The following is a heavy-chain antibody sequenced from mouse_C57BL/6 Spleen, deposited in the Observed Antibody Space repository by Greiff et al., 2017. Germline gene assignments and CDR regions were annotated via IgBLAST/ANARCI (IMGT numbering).Heavy chain of an antibody. V-gene: IGHV5-17*01. Sequence: EVMLVESGGGLVKPGGSLQLSCAASGFTFSDYGLHWVRQAPEKGLEWVAYISSGSSTIYSADTVTGRFTISRDNAKNTLFLQMTSLRFEDTAMYYCARFDGYSYYAMDYWGQGTSVTVAS. CDR2: ISSGSSTI. CDR1: GFTFSDYG. J-gene: IGHJ4*01. CDR3: ARFDGYSYYAMDY. D-gene: IGHD2-3*01.